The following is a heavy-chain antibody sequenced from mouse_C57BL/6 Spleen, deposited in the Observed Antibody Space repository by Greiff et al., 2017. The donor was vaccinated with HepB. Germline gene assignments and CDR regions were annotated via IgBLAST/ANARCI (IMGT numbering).Heavy chain of an antibody. Sequence: QVQLQQPGAELVKPGASVKMSCKASGYTFTSYWITWVKQRPGQGLEWIGDIYPGSGSTNYNGKFKSKATLTVDTSSSTAYMQLSSLTSEDSAVYYSARDSSGLYYDMDDWGQGTSVTVSS. CDR2: IYPGSGST. CDR1: GYTFTSYW. D-gene: IGHD3-2*02. CDR3: ARDSSGLYYDMDD. J-gene: IGHJ4*01. V-gene: IGHV1-55*01.